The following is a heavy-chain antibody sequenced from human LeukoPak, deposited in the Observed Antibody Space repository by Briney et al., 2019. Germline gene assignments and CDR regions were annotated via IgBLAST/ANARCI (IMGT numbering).Heavy chain of an antibody. Sequence: GGSLRLSCVASGFTFSSYEMNWVRQAPGKGLEWVSYISSSGSTIYYADSVKGRFTISRDNAKNSLYLQMNSLRAEDTAVYYCARERSYYYGSGGYPGDAFDIWGQGTMVTVSS. CDR2: ISSSGSTI. D-gene: IGHD3-10*01. CDR1: GFTFSSYE. J-gene: IGHJ3*02. CDR3: ARERSYYYGSGGYPGDAFDI. V-gene: IGHV3-48*03.